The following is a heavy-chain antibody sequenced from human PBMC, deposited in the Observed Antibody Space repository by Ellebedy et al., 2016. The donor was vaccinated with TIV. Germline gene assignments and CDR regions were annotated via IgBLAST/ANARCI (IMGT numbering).Heavy chain of an antibody. CDR2: IGSYGNTK. D-gene: IGHD5-24*01. J-gene: IGHJ6*02. Sequence: GESLKISCAASGFTFTVYSMNWVRQAPGKGLEWISYIGSYGNTKYYADSVKGRFTISRDNAKNSVFLQMDSLRAEDAAVYYCARLTAMAVDGMDVWGRGTTVTVS. CDR1: GFTFTVYS. V-gene: IGHV3-48*04. CDR3: ARLTAMAVDGMDV.